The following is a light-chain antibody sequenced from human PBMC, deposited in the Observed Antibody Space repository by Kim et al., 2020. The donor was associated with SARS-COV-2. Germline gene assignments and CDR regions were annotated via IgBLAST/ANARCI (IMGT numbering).Light chain of an antibody. CDR3: QSADGSGTYV. J-gene: IGLJ1*01. V-gene: IGLV3-25*03. CDR1: TLPEKQ. CDR2: KDN. Sequence: VAPTETARITCSGDTLPEKQNYWYQQKSGQAPLLVIYKDNERPSGIPGRFSGSSSGTTVTLTISGVQAEDDADYYCQSADGSGTYVFGTGTKVTVL.